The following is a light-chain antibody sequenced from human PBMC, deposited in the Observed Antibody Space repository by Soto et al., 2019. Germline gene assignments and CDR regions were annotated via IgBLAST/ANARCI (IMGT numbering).Light chain of an antibody. J-gene: IGKJ4*01. CDR2: DAS. CDR1: QSLSTY. Sequence: EIVLTQSPATLSLSPGERDTLSCRASQSLSTYLAWYQQKPGQPPRLLIYDASNRYTGVPARFRGIGSRTDFPLTISSLVPEDSTVYICQRSSNWPPLTVVGGLKVEIE. CDR3: QRSSNWPPLT. V-gene: IGKV3-11*01.